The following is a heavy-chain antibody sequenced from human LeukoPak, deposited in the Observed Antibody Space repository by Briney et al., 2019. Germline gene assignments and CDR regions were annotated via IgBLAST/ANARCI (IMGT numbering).Heavy chain of an antibody. Sequence: SETLSLTCTVSGGSISSGGYYWSWIRQHPGKGLEWIGYIYYSGSTYYNPSLKSRVTISVDTSKSQFSLKLSSVTAADTAVYYCARVSQQLAYYFDYWGQGTLVTVSS. D-gene: IGHD6-13*01. CDR2: IYYSGST. CDR3: ARVSQQLAYYFDY. CDR1: GGSISSGGYY. V-gene: IGHV4-31*03. J-gene: IGHJ4*02.